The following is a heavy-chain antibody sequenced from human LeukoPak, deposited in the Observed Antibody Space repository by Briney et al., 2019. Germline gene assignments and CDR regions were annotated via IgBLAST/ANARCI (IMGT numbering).Heavy chain of an antibody. CDR2: INHSGST. J-gene: IGHJ5*02. D-gene: IGHD4-11*01. CDR1: GGSFSGYY. V-gene: IGHV4-34*01. CDR3: ARGSTVTIWFDP. Sequence: PSETLSHTCAVYGGSFSGYYWSWIRQPPGKGLEWIGEINHSGSTNYNPSLKSRVTISVDTSKNQFSLKLSSVTAADTAVYYCARGSTVTIWFDPWGQGTLVTVSS.